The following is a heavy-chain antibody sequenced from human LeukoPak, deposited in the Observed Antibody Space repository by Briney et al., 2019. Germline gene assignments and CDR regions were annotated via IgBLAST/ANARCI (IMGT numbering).Heavy chain of an antibody. CDR2: IIPILGTA. Sequence: ASVKVSCKASGYTFTSYDINWVRQAPGQGLEWMGGIIPILGTANYAQKFQGRVTITADKSTSTAYMELSSLRSEDTAVYYCGRGARPPHYYYYMDVWGKGTTVTVSS. V-gene: IGHV1-69*10. CDR1: GYTFTSYD. D-gene: IGHD5-12*01. CDR3: GRGARPPHYYYYMDV. J-gene: IGHJ6*03.